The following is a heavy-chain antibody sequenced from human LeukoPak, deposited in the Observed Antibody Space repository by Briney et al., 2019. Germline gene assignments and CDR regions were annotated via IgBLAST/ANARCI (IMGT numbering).Heavy chain of an antibody. CDR2: IYYSGSS. D-gene: IGHD2-21*02. Sequence: SETLSLTCTVSGGSISSYHWNWIRQPPGKGLEWIGYIYYSGSSNYNPSLKSRVTISVDTSKNQVSLKLRSVTAADTAVYYCAKAASTVVTAMDYWGQGTLVTVSS. J-gene: IGHJ4*02. CDR3: AKAASTVVTAMDY. CDR1: GGSISSYH. V-gene: IGHV4-59*01.